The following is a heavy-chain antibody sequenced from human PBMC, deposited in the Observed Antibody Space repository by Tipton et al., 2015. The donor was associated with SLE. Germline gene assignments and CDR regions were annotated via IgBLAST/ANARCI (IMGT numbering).Heavy chain of an antibody. J-gene: IGHJ4*02. CDR1: GGTFSSYA. CDR2: ISGSGGST. Sequence: SGPEVKKPGSSVKVSCKASGGTFSSYAMSWVRQAPGKGLEWVSAISGSGGSTYYADSVKGRFTISRDNSKNTLYLQMNSLRAEDTAVYYCAKVLLEDRIAAAGYFDYWGQGTLVTVSS. CDR3: AKVLLEDRIAAAGYFDY. V-gene: IGHV3-23*01. D-gene: IGHD6-13*01.